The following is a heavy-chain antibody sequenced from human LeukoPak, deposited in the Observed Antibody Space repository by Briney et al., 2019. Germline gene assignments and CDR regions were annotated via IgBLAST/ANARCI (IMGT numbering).Heavy chain of an antibody. CDR2: ISAYNGNT. V-gene: IGHV1-18*01. J-gene: IGHJ4*02. CDR3: ARARKYYDFWSGYYYFDY. D-gene: IGHD3-3*01. CDR1: GYTFTSYG. Sequence: ASVKVSCKASGYTFTSYGISWVRQAPGQGLEWMGWISAYNGNTNYAQKLQGRVTMTTDTSTSTAYMELRSLRSDDTAVYYCARARKYYDFWSGYYYFDYWGQGTLVTVSS.